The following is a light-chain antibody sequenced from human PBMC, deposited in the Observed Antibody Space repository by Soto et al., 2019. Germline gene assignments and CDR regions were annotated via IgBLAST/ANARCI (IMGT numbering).Light chain of an antibody. J-gene: IGKJ2*01. Sequence: DLPMTQSPSSLSASVGDRVTITCRASQHISIYLNWYQQRPGTAPKLLIFAASSLQSGVPSRFSGSGSGTDFTLTISSLQPEDFATYYCQQSYSNVMHTFGQGTKLEI. CDR3: QQSYSNVMHT. CDR1: QHISIY. CDR2: AAS. V-gene: IGKV1-39*01.